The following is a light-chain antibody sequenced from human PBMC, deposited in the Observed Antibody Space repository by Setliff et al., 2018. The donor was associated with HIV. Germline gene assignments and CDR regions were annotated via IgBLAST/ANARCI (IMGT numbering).Light chain of an antibody. J-gene: IGLJ1*01. Sequence: SALTQPPSASGSPGQSVTISCTGTSSDVGGYNYVSWYQQHPGKAPKLMIYEVSKRPSGVPDRFSGSKSGNTASLAVSGLQAEDEADYYCGAWDDTLRAYVFGSGTKVTV. CDR2: EVS. CDR3: GAWDDTLRAYV. V-gene: IGLV2-8*01. CDR1: SSDVGGYNY.